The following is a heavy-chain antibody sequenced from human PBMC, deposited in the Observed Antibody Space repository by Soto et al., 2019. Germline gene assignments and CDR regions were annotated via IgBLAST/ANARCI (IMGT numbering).Heavy chain of an antibody. D-gene: IGHD1-1*01. J-gene: IGHJ6*02. V-gene: IGHV3-23*01. CDR2: ISGSGGST. CDR1: GFSFSSYA. Sequence: PGGSLRLSCAASGFSFSSYAMSWVRQAPGKGLEWVSAISGSGGSTYYADSVKGRFTITRDNSKNTLYLQMNSLRAEDTAVYYCAKKGTDRRVMDVWGQGTTVTVSS. CDR3: AKKGTDRRVMDV.